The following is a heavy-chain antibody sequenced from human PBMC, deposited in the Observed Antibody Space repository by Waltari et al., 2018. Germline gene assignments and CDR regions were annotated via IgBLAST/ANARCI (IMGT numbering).Heavy chain of an antibody. D-gene: IGHD6-19*01. CDR1: GFTVRSNY. CDR2: IYSDGRT. CDR3: ARNKGWYGDGYFDY. J-gene: IGHJ4*02. Sequence: EVQLVESGGGLIQPGGSLRLSCEVSGFTVRSNYMSWVRQAPGKGLEWVSFIYSDGRTVYADSVKGRFTISRDNLKNTVDLQMSSLRADDTAVYYCARNKGWYGDGYFDYWGQGTLVSVSS. V-gene: IGHV3-53*01.